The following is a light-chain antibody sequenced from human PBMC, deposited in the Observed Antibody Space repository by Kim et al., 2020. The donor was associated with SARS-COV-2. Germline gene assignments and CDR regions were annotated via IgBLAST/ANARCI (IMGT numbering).Light chain of an antibody. J-gene: IGKJ2*01. CDR2: GAS. CDR3: HQYGSSPDT. V-gene: IGKV3-20*01. Sequence: LSPGDNAPLSCKASQSISICYLAWYQQKPGQAPRLLIYGASNRATGIPDRFSGSGSGTDFTLTISRLEPEDFAVYYCHQYGSSPDTFGQGTKLEI. CDR1: QSISICY.